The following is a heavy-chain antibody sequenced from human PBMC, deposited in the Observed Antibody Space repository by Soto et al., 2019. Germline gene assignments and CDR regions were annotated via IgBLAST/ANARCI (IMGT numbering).Heavy chain of an antibody. Sequence: GASLKISCKGSGYSFTSYWIGWVRQMPGKGLEWMGIIYPGDSDTRYSPSFQGQVTISADKSIITAYLQWSSLKASDTAMYYCATRLMAARLPWYFDYWGQGTLVTVSS. CDR2: IYPGDSDT. J-gene: IGHJ4*02. V-gene: IGHV5-51*01. CDR3: ATRLMAARLPWYFDY. CDR1: GYSFTSYW. D-gene: IGHD6-6*01.